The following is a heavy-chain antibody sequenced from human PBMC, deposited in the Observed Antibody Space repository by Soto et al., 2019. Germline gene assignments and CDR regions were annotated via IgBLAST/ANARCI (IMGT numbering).Heavy chain of an antibody. J-gene: IGHJ4*02. D-gene: IGHD6-13*01. CDR1: GYSISSSNW. Sequence: SETLSLTCAVSGYSISSSNWWGWIRQPPGKGLEWIGYIYYSGSTYYNPSLKSQVTMSVDTSKNQFSLKLSSVTAVDTAVYYCAGTAADPDGSIDYWGQGTLVTVSS. CDR3: AGTAADPDGSIDY. V-gene: IGHV4-28*01. CDR2: IYYSGST.